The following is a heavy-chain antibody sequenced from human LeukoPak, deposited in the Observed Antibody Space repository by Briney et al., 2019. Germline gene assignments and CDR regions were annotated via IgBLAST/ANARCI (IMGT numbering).Heavy chain of an antibody. D-gene: IGHD3-16*01. CDR3: AKVGGYAQYYMDV. J-gene: IGHJ6*03. CDR2: ISGSGGST. CDR1: GFTFSSYA. V-gene: IGHV3-23*01. Sequence: GGSLRLSCAASGFTFSSYAMSWVRQAPGKGLEWVSAISGSGGSTYYADSVKGRFTISRDNSKDTLYLQMNSLRAEDTAVYYCAKVGGYAQYYMDVWGKGTTVTVSS.